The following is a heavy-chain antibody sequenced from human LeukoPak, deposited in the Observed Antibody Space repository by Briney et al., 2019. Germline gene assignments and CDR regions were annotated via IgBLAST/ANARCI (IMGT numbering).Heavy chain of an antibody. CDR2: IIPIFGTA. CDR1: GGTFSSYA. Sequence: GASVKVSCKASGGTFSSYAISWVRQAPGQGLEWMGGIIPIFGTANYAQKFQGRVTITADESTSTDYMELSSLRSEDTAVYYCASNYHDSSGYYRDYWGQGTLVTVSS. V-gene: IGHV1-69*13. J-gene: IGHJ4*02. D-gene: IGHD3-22*01. CDR3: ASNYHDSSGYYRDY.